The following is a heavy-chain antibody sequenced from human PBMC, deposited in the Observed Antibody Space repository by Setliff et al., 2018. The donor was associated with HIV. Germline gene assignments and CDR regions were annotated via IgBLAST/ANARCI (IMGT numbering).Heavy chain of an antibody. CDR2: IYSGGST. V-gene: IGHV3-66*02. CDR1: GFTVSTYY. Sequence: ASVKVSCAASGFTVSTYYMSWVRQAPGKGLEWVSTIYSGGSTYHADSVKGRFSLSRDTSKNTLFLQMNSLRPEDTAVYYCARVRLYNTALDYGGQGTLVTVSS. CDR3: ARVRLYNTALDY. D-gene: IGHD3-3*01. J-gene: IGHJ4*02.